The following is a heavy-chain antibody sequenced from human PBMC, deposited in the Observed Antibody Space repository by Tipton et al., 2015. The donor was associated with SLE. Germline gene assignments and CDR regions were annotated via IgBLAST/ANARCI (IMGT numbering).Heavy chain of an antibody. CDR2: ISPSGGSI. V-gene: IGHV1-46*01. CDR3: ARGGPDYGDYFADGFDI. CDR1: GYTFTSHY. J-gene: IGHJ3*02. D-gene: IGHD4-17*01. Sequence: QLVQSGAEVTKPGASVKVSCKASGYTFTSHYVHWVRQAPGQGLEWMGMISPSGGSIRCAQKFQGRVTMTRDTSTSTLYMEMRSLRSDDTAVYYCARGGPDYGDYFADGFDIWGQGTTVTVSS.